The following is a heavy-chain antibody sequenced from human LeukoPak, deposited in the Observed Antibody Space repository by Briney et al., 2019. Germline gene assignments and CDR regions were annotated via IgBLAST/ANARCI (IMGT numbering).Heavy chain of an antibody. CDR2: INPNSGGT. V-gene: IGHV1-2*02. CDR1: GYTFTGYH. J-gene: IGHJ3*02. D-gene: IGHD2-21*01. CDR3: ARDLGAYCGGDCHDAFDI. Sequence: ASVKVSCKASGYTFTGYHMHWVRQAPGQGLEWMGWINPNSGGTNYAQKFQGRVTITADESTSTAYMELSSLRSEDTAVYYCARDLGAYCGGDCHDAFDIWGQGTMVTVSS.